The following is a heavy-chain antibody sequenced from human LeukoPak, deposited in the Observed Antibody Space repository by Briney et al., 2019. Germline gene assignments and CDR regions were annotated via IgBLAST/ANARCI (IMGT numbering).Heavy chain of an antibody. J-gene: IGHJ6*02. CDR3: ARDLGLVYYYYGMDV. D-gene: IGHD3-10*01. CDR2: NTNTGNP. Sequence: NTNTGNPTYAQGFTGRFVFSLDTSVSTAYLQISSLKAEDTAIYYCARDLGLVYYYYGMDVWGQGTTVTVSS. V-gene: IGHV7-4-1*02.